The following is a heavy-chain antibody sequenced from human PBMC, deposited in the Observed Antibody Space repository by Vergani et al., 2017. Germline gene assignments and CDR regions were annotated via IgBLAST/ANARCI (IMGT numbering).Heavy chain of an antibody. CDR1: GGSFSGYY. Sequence: QVQLQQWGAGLLKPSETLSLTCAVYGGSFSGYYWSWIRQPPGKGLEWIGEINHSGSTNYNPSLKSRVTISVDTSKNQFSLKLSSVTAADTAVYYCARAVWVIYYYYGMDVWGQGTTVTVSS. CDR2: INHSGST. V-gene: IGHV4-34*01. D-gene: IGHD2-21*01. CDR3: ARAVWVIYYYYGMDV. J-gene: IGHJ6*02.